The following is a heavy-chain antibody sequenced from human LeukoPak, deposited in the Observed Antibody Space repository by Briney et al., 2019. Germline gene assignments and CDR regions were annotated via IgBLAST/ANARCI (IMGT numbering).Heavy chain of an antibody. J-gene: IGHJ3*02. Sequence: GASVKVSCKASGGTFNNYAIIWVRQAPGQGLEWMGGIIPVLGTAKYAQEFQGRVTITADETTNKAYMELSSLKSEDTAVYFCARDRHCNSTSCSVDDYGDYLGDAFDIWGQGTMVAVSS. CDR3: ARDRHCNSTSCSVDDYGDYLGDAFDI. CDR2: IIPVLGTA. CDR1: GGTFNNYA. D-gene: IGHD2-2*01. V-gene: IGHV1-69*13.